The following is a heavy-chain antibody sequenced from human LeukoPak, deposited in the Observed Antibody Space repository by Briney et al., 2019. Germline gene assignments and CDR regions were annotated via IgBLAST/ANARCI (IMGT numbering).Heavy chain of an antibody. Sequence: GGSLRLSCAASGFTFSDYYMSWIRQAPGKGLEWASYISSSGSTIYYADSVKGRFTISRDNAKNSLYLQMNSLRAEDTAVYYCAREPRGSSLTDAFDIWGQGTMVTVSS. CDR3: AREPRGSSLTDAFDI. D-gene: IGHD1-26*01. CDR1: GFTFSDYY. CDR2: ISSSGSTI. V-gene: IGHV3-11*04. J-gene: IGHJ3*02.